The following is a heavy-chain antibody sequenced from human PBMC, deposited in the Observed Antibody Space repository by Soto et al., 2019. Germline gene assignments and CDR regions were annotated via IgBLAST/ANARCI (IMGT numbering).Heavy chain of an antibody. Sequence: EVQLVESGGGLVQPGGSLRLSCAASGFTVSSNYXSXXXXXXXXGLEWVSVFYSGGSTYYADSVKGRFTISRDNSXXTXXXXXXXLXXXDXAVYYXAXXRGTVYGMDVWGQGTTVTVSS. CDR2: FYSGGST. J-gene: IGHJ6*02. CDR3: AXXRGTVYGMDV. V-gene: IGHV3-66*01. D-gene: IGHD4-17*01. CDR1: GFTVSSNY.